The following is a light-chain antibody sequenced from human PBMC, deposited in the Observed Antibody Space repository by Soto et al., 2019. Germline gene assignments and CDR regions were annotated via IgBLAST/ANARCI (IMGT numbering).Light chain of an antibody. J-gene: IGLJ1*01. CDR2: DGS. CDR1: SSDVGSYNL. Sequence: QSVLTQPASVSGSPGQSITISCTGTSSDVGSYNLVSWYQQHPGKAPKLLIYDGSKRPSGVSNRFSESKSGNTASLTISGLQAEDEADYYCCSYVGNSAWVFGSGTKLTV. CDR3: CSYVGNSAWV. V-gene: IGLV2-23*01.